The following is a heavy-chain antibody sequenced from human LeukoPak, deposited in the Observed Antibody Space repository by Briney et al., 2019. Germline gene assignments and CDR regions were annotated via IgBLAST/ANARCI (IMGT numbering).Heavy chain of an antibody. CDR1: SGSISNYY. CDR2: IYSSGST. Sequence: SETLSLTCTVSSGSISNYYWSWIRQPAGKGLEWIGRIYSSGSTNYNPSLKSRVTMSVDTSKNQFSLRLSSVTAADTAVYYCARAKLVVVVVANIPSNNWFDPWGQGTLVTVSS. V-gene: IGHV4-4*07. D-gene: IGHD2-15*01. J-gene: IGHJ5*02. CDR3: ARAKLVVVVVANIPSNNWFDP.